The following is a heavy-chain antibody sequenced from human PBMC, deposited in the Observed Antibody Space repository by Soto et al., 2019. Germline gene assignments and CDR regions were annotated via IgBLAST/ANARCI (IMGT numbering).Heavy chain of an antibody. CDR1: GFTFSSYA. V-gene: IGHV3-23*01. CDR3: ANDMPLGYCSSTSCYAADAFDI. Sequence: GGSLRLSCAASGFTFSSYAMSWVRQAPGKGLEWVSAISGSGGSTYYADSVKGRFTISRDNSKNTLYLQMNSLRAEDTAVYYCANDMPLGYCSSTSCYAADAFDIWGQGTMVSVSS. D-gene: IGHD2-2*01. J-gene: IGHJ3*02. CDR2: ISGSGGST.